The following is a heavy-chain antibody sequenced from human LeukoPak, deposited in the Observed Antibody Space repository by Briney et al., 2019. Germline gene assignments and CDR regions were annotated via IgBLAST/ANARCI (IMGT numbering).Heavy chain of an antibody. Sequence: GGSLRLSCAASGISFSRFWMSWVRQAPGKGLQWVANINEDGSEKHYVDSVKGRFTISRANAENSLYLQMNSLKVEDTAVYYCARGHLPVVDGDSLSDAFDIWSQGTMVTVSS. CDR1: GISFSRFW. CDR2: INEDGSEK. V-gene: IGHV3-7*03. D-gene: IGHD2-15*01. CDR3: ARGHLPVVDGDSLSDAFDI. J-gene: IGHJ3*02.